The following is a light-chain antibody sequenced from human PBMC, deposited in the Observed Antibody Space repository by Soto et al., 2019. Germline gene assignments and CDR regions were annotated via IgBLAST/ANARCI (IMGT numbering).Light chain of an antibody. Sequence: QSALTQPASASGSPGQSITISCTGTSSDVGGYNYVSWYQHHPGKAPKLMIYEVSNRPSGVSNRFSGSKSGNTASLTISGLQAEEEADYYCSSYTSSSRVFGTGTQLTVL. CDR1: SSDVGGYNY. CDR2: EVS. CDR3: SSYTSSSRV. J-gene: IGLJ1*01. V-gene: IGLV2-14*01.